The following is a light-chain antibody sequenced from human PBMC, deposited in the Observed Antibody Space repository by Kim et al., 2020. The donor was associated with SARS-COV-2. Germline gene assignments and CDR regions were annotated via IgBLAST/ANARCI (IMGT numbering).Light chain of an antibody. V-gene: IGLV2-23*02. CDR1: SSDVGSYNL. CDR2: EVN. Sequence: QSALTQPASVSGSPGQSITISCTGTSSDVGSYNLVSWYQQHPGKAPKLMIYEVNKRPSGVSNRFSGSKSGNTASLTISGLQAEDEADYYFCSYAGLSVIFGGGTQLTVL. CDR3: CSYAGLSVI. J-gene: IGLJ2*01.